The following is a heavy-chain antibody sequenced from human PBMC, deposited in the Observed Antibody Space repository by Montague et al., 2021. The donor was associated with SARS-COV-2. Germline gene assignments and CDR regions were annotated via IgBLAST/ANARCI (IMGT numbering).Heavy chain of an antibody. V-gene: IGHV4-39*01. Sequence: SETLSLTCTVSGGSISSSSYYWGWIRQPPGKGLEWIGSIYYSGSTYYNPSLKSRVTISVDTSKNQFSLKLSSVTAADTAVYYCASPGVYYDSSGLLGFGYWGQGTLVTVSS. CDR1: GGSISSSSYY. CDR3: ASPGVYYDSSGLLGFGY. D-gene: IGHD3-22*01. CDR2: IYYSGST. J-gene: IGHJ4*02.